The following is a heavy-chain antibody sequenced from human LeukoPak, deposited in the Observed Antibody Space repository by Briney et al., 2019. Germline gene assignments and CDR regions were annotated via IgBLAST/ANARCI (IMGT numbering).Heavy chain of an antibody. V-gene: IGHV4-59*01. CDR1: GGSISSYY. D-gene: IGHD2-2*01. CDR3: ARDEGGYCSSTSCYAVRGFDP. CDR2: IYYIGST. J-gene: IGHJ5*02. Sequence: SETLSLTCTVSGGSISSYYWSWIRQPPGKGLEWIGYIYYIGSTNYNPSLKSRVTISVDTSKNQFSLKLSSVTAADTAVYYCARDEGGYCSSTSCYAVRGFDPWGQGTLVTVSS.